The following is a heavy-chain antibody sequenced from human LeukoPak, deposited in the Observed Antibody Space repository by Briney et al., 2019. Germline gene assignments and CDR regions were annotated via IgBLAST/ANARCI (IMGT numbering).Heavy chain of an antibody. CDR1: GGSFSGYY. CDR3: ARGGSRFLEWLLSHPYNWFDP. J-gene: IGHJ5*02. V-gene: IGHV4-34*01. D-gene: IGHD3-3*01. CDR2: INHSGST. Sequence: KPPETLSLTCAVYGGSFSGYYWSWIRQPPGKGLEWIGEINHSGSTNYNPSLKSRVTISVDTSKNQFSLKLSSVTAADTAVYYCARGGSRFLEWLLSHPYNWFDPWGQGTLVTVSS.